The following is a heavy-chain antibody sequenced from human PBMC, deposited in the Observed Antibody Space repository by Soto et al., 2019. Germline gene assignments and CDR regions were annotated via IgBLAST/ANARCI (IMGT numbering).Heavy chain of an antibody. J-gene: IGHJ4*02. CDR2: ISYNGTT. Sequence: QVQLQESGPGLVKPSETLSLTCTVSGGSISSYYWSWIRQPPGKGLEWIGYISYNGTTNYNPSLNSRVPISVDISKNHFSLKLSSVTAADSAVYYCARGAGWWDYWGQGTLVTVSS. V-gene: IGHV4-59*08. D-gene: IGHD2-15*01. CDR3: ARGAGWWDY. CDR1: GGSISSYY.